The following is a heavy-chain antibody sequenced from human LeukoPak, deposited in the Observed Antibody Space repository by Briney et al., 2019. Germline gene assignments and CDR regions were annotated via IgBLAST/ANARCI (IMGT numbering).Heavy chain of an antibody. CDR1: GYTFTSYY. D-gene: IGHD3-3*01. V-gene: IGHV1-2*02. J-gene: IGHJ4*02. CDR3: ASSIYHYDFWSGYYYGPRTPYYFDY. Sequence: ASVKVSCKASGYTFTSYYMHWVRPAPGQGLEWMGWISPNSGGTNYAQKFQGRVTMTRDTSISTAYMELSRLRSDDTAVYYCASSIYHYDFWSGYYYGPRTPYYFDYWGQGTLVTVSS. CDR2: ISPNSGGT.